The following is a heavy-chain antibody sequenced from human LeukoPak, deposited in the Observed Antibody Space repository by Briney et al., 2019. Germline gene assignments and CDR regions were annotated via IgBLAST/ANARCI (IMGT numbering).Heavy chain of an antibody. CDR2: INTNTGNP. CDR1: GYTFTSYA. D-gene: IGHD3-22*01. CDR3: ARPLTYYYDSSGYH. Sequence: ASVKVSCKASGYTFTSYAMNWVRQAPGQGREWMGWINTNTGNPTYAQGFTGRFVFSLDTSVSTAYLQISSLKAEDTAVYYCARPLTYYYDSSGYHWGQGTLVTVSS. V-gene: IGHV7-4-1*02. J-gene: IGHJ5*02.